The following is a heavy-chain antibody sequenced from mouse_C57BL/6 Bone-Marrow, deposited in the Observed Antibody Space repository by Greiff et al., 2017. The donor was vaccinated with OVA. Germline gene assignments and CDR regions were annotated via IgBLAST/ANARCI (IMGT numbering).Heavy chain of an antibody. V-gene: IGHV1-62-2*01. D-gene: IGHD1-1*01. CDR1: GYTFTEYT. CDR3: ARHDEGTFITTVVSPPWFAY. CDR2: FYPGSGSI. J-gene: IGHJ3*01. Sequence: QVQLKQSGAELVKPGASVKLSCKASGYTFTEYTIHWVKQRSGQGLEWIGWFYPGSGSIKYNEKFKDKATLTADKSSSTVYMELSRLTSEDSAVYFCARHDEGTFITTVVSPPWFAYWGQGTLVTVSA.